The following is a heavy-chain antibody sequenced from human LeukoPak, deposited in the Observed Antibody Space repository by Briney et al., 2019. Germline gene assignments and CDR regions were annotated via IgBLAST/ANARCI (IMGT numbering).Heavy chain of an antibody. CDR2: INYSGTI. Sequence: SETLSLTCTVSGGAISNDDFYWGWVRQPPGKGLEWVASINYSGTIYYNPSLRSRVSISVDTSRTQFFLRLNSVTAADTAVYYCARLFDSWGQGTLVTVSS. CDR3: ARLFDS. V-gene: IGHV4-39*01. CDR1: GGAISNDDFY. J-gene: IGHJ4*02.